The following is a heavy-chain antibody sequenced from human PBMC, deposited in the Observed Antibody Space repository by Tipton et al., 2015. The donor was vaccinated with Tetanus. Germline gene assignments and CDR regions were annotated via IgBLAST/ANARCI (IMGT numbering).Heavy chain of an antibody. CDR3: AKVLGVRGARGWFDP. Sequence: TLSLTCAVYGGSFSGYYWSWIRQPPGKGLEWTGEINHSGSTNYKPSLKSRVTISVDTSKNQFSLKLSSVTAADTAVYYCAKVLGVRGARGWFDPWGQGTLVTVSS. D-gene: IGHD3-10*01. CDR1: GGSFSGYY. V-gene: IGHV4-34*01. CDR2: INHSGST. J-gene: IGHJ5*02.